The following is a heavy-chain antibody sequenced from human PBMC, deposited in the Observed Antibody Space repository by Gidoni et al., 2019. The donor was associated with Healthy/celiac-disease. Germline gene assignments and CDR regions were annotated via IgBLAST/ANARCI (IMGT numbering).Heavy chain of an antibody. Sequence: QVQLQESGPGLVKPSETLSLTCTVSGGSISSYYWSWIRQPPGKGLEWIGYIYYSGSTNYNPSLKSRVTISVDTSKNQFSLKLSSVTAADTAVYYCARDGNHYYYGMDVWGQGTTVTVSS. V-gene: IGHV4-59*01. D-gene: IGHD2-15*01. CDR3: ARDGNHYYYGMDV. CDR2: IYYSGST. J-gene: IGHJ6*02. CDR1: GGSISSYY.